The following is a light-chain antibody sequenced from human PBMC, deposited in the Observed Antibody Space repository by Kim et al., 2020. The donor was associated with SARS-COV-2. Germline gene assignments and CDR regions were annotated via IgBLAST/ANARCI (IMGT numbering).Light chain of an antibody. J-gene: IGLJ3*02. Sequence: SSDLTQDPAVSVALGQTVRITCQGDSLRSYYASWYQQKPGQAPVLVIYGKNNRPSGIPDRFSGSSSGNTASLTITGAQAEDEADYYCNSQDRSGNHWVFG. CDR1: SLRSYY. V-gene: IGLV3-19*01. CDR2: GKN. CDR3: NSQDRSGNHWV.